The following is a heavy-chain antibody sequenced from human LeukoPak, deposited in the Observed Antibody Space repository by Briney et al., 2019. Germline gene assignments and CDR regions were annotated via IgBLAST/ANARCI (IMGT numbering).Heavy chain of an antibody. CDR2: ISAYNGNT. Sequence: ASVKVSCKASGYTFTSYGISWVRQAPGQGLEWMGWISAYNGNTNYAQKLQGRVTMTTDTSTSTVYMELRSLRSDDTAVYYCARDKTVGWFDPWGQGTLVTVSS. D-gene: IGHD4-23*01. J-gene: IGHJ5*02. V-gene: IGHV1-18*01. CDR3: ARDKTVGWFDP. CDR1: GYTFTSYG.